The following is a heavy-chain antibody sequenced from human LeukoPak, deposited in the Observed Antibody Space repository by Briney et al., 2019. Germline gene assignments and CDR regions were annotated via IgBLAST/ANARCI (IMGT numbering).Heavy chain of an antibody. V-gene: IGHV4-4*02. Sequence: PSGTLSLTCVVSGGFMNSINWWRWVRQPPGKGLEWIGEIHQSGSTNYNPCLRSRVTISVDRSKSQFSMNLNSVTVADTAVYYCARNGAYCLDYWGQGILVTVSS. CDR1: GGFMNSINW. D-gene: IGHD4/OR15-4a*01. J-gene: IGHJ4*02. CDR2: IHQSGST. CDR3: ARNGAYCLDY.